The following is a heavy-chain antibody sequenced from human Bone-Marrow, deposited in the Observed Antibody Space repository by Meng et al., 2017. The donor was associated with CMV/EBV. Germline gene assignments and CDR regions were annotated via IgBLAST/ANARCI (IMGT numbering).Heavy chain of an antibody. CDR3: AKDGSVVSENYFDY. V-gene: IGHV3-33*06. Sequence: GESLKISCAASGFTFRSYGMHWVRQAPGKGLEWVAVIWYDGSNKYYADPVKGRFTISRDNSKNTLYLQMNSLRAEDTAVYYCAKDGSVVSENYFDYWGQGTLVTVSS. CDR1: GFTFRSYG. D-gene: IGHD3-10*01. CDR2: IWYDGSNK. J-gene: IGHJ4*02.